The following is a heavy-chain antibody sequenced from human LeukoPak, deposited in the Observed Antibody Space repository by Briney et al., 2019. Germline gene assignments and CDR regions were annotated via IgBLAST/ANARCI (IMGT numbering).Heavy chain of an antibody. J-gene: IGHJ4*02. CDR2: INHSGST. CDR1: GGSFSGYY. Sequence: SETLSLTCAVYGGSFSGYYWSWIRQPPGKGLERIGEINHSGSTNYNPSLKSRVTISVDTSKNQFSLKLSSVTAADTAVYYCARRGYYYGSGSFSYYFDYWGQGTLVTVSS. V-gene: IGHV4-34*01. D-gene: IGHD3-10*01. CDR3: ARRGYYYGSGSFSYYFDY.